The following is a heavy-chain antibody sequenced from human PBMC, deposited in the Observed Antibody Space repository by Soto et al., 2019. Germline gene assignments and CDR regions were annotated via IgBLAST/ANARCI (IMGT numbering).Heavy chain of an antibody. V-gene: IGHV3-23*01. D-gene: IGHD6-19*01. CDR2: ISGSGGRT. CDR3: AKEKDSSGWFDY. Sequence: EVQLLESGGGLVQPGGSLRLSCAASGFTFSSYAMSWVRQAPGKGLEWVSAISGSGGRTYYTDSVKGRFTISRDNSKNTLYLQMNSLRAEDTAVYYCAKEKDSSGWFDYWGQGTLVTVSS. J-gene: IGHJ4*02. CDR1: GFTFSSYA.